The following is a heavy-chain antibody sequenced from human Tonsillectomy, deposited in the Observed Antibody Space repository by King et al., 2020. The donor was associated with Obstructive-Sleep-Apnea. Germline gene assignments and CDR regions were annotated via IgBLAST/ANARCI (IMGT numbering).Heavy chain of an antibody. CDR1: GFIFGDYA. CDR2: ISWNRANI. CDR3: AKDREESSTWTFDY. V-gene: IGHV3-9*01. J-gene: IGHJ4*02. D-gene: IGHD2-2*01. Sequence: VQLVESGGGLVQPGRSLRLSCAASGFIFGDYAMHWVRQTPGKGLAWVSGISWNRANIDYADSVKGRFTISRDNAKNTLYLQMNSLRAEDTAFYYCAKDREESSTWTFDYWGQGTLVTVSS.